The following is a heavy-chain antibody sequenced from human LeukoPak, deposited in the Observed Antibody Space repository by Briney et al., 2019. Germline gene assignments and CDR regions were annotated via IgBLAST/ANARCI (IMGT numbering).Heavy chain of an antibody. CDR1: GFTLSSYS. CDR3: ARETKYAFDN. J-gene: IGHJ4*02. CDR2: IGISSGNT. Sequence: GGSLRLSCAASGFTLSSYSMNWVRQAPGKGLGWISYIGISSGNTKYADSVKGRFTISGDKAKNSVYLQMNSLRVEDTAVYYCARETKYAFDNWGQGTLVTVSS. V-gene: IGHV3-48*01. D-gene: IGHD2-2*01.